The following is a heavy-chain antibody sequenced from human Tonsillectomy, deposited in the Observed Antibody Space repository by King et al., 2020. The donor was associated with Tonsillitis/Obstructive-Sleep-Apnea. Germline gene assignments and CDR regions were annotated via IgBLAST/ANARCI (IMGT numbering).Heavy chain of an antibody. V-gene: IGHV3-48*02. D-gene: IGHD3-16*02. CDR1: GFTFSSYS. CDR3: AGDFQPIDYIWGSYRYGGFDY. J-gene: IGHJ4*02. Sequence: VQLVESGGGLVQPGGSLRLSCAASGFTFSSYSMNWVRQAPGKGLEWVSYISSSSSTIYYADSVKGRFTISRDNAKNSLYLQMNSLRDEDTALYYCAGDFQPIDYIWGSYRYGGFDYWGQGTLVTVSS. CDR2: ISSSSSTI.